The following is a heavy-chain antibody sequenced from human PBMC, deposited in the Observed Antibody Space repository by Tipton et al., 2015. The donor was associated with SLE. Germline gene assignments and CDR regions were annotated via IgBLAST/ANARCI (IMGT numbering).Heavy chain of an antibody. CDR3: ARVVIAAAGAYFDY. V-gene: IGHV1-8*02. CDR2: MNPNSGNT. Sequence: AEVKKPGASVKVSCKASGYTFTSYDINWVRQATGQGLEWMGWMNPNSGNTGYAQKFQGRVTMTRNTSISTAYMELSSLRSEDTAVYYCARVVIAAAGAYFDYWGQGTLVTVSS. CDR1: GYTFTSYD. D-gene: IGHD6-13*01. J-gene: IGHJ4*02.